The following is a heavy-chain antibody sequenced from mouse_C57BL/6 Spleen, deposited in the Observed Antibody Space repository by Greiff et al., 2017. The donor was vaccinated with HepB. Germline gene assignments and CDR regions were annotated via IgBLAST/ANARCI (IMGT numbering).Heavy chain of an antibody. D-gene: IGHD1-1*01. V-gene: IGHV3-6*01. CDR1: GYSITSGYY. CDR3: AHTEGAMDY. Sequence: VQLKQSGPGLVKPSQSLSLTCSVTGYSITSGYYWNWIRQFPGNKLEWMGYISYDGSNNYNPSLKNRISITRDTSKNQFFLKLNSVTTEDTATYYCAHTEGAMDYWGQGTSVTVSS. J-gene: IGHJ4*01. CDR2: ISYDGSN.